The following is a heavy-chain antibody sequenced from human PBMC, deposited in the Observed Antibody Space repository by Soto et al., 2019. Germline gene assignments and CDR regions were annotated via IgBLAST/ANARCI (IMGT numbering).Heavy chain of an antibody. J-gene: IGHJ5*02. CDR3: ASGGAGSGPFTWELPYL. CDR2: ITPFNGDV. CDR1: GNTFTYRY. D-gene: IGHD1-26*01. Sequence: GASVKVSCKALGNTFTYRYLHWVRQAPGQALEWMGWITPFNGDVHYAQKFQERVTITRDRSINTAYMRMSSLRSEDTAMYYCASGGAGSGPFTWELPYLSGQGTLVTVSS. V-gene: IGHV1-45*02.